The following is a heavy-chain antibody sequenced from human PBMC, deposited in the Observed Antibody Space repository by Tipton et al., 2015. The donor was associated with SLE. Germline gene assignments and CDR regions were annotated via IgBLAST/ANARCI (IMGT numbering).Heavy chain of an antibody. J-gene: IGHJ5*02. D-gene: IGHD3-16*01. CDR2: FYHRGTT. CDR3: ARVQAYEGFDP. Sequence: TLSLTCTVSGDSITRSSFYWGWIRQPPGKGLEWIGNFYHRGTTYYNPSLKSRVTISVDTSKNQFSLKLSSVTAADTAVYYCARVQAYEGFDPWGQGTLVTVSS. V-gene: IGHV4-39*07. CDR1: GDSITRSSFY.